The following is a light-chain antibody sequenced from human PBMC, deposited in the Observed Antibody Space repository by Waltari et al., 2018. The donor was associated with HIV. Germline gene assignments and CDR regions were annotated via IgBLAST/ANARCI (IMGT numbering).Light chain of an antibody. CDR2: DAS. V-gene: IGKV1-39*01. J-gene: IGKJ3*01. CDR3: QQSYSPPLT. CDR1: QSVTNR. Sequence: DIQMTQSPSSLSALVGDSVTITCRASQSVTNRVNWYQQRPGQAPKLLIYDASTLHSGVPFRFRGGGSGTAFTLTITGLQPDDLSSYFCQQSYSPPLTFGPGTKV.